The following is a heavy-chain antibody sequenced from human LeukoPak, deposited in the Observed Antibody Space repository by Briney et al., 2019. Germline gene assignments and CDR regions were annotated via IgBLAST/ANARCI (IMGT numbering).Heavy chain of an antibody. D-gene: IGHD4-23*01. V-gene: IGHV4-34*01. J-gene: IGHJ4*02. CDR3: ARLGGNSGDY. Sequence: SETLSLTCAVYGGSFSGYYWSWIRQPPGKGLEWIGEINHSGSTNYNPSLKTRVTMSVDTSKNQFSLKLSSVTAADTAVYYCARLGGNSGDYWGQGTLVTVSS. CDR2: INHSGST. CDR1: GGSFSGYY.